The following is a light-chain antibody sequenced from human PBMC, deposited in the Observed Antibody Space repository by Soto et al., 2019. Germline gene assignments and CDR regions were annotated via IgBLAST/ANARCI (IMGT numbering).Light chain of an antibody. J-gene: IGLJ3*02. CDR2: EVD. Sequence: QSALTQPASVSGSPGQSITISCTGTSSDVGGYNFVSWYQQYPGKAPKLIIYEVDSRPSGVSNRFSGSKSGNTASLTISGLRAEDGADYYCSSWTSRTTQVLGGGTKVTVL. V-gene: IGLV2-14*01. CDR3: SSWTSRTTQV. CDR1: SSDVGGYNF.